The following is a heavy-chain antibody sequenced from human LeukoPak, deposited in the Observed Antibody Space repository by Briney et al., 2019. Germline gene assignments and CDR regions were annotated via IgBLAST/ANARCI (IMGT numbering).Heavy chain of an antibody. Sequence: GGSLRLSCAASGFTVSSNDMSWVRQAPGKGLEWVSAISGSGGSTYYADSVKGRFTISRDNSKNTLYLQMNSLRAEDTAVYYCAKFRFMVRDPFDYWGQGTLVTVSS. CDR1: GFTVSSND. V-gene: IGHV3-23*01. D-gene: IGHD3-10*01. CDR3: AKFRFMVRDPFDY. J-gene: IGHJ4*02. CDR2: ISGSGGST.